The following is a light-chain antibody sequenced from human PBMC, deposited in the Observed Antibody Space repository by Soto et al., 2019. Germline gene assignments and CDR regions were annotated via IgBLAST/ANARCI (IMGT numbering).Light chain of an antibody. J-gene: IGKJ1*01. V-gene: IGKV1-5*01. CDR1: QSINNW. Sequence: DIQMTQSPSTLSASVGDRVTITCRASQSINNWLAWYQQKPGKAPKLLIYDASSLESGVPSRFSGSGSGTEFTLAISSLQPDDSATFYCQQYNTYPWTFGQGTTVEI. CDR3: QQYNTYPWT. CDR2: DAS.